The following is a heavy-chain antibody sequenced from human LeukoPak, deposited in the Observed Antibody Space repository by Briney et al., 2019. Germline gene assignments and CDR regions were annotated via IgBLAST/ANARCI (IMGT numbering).Heavy chain of an antibody. D-gene: IGHD6-13*01. CDR2: IKSKTDGGTT. V-gene: IGHV3-15*01. CDR1: GFTFSNAW. Sequence: PGGSLRLSCAASGFTFSNAWMSWVRQAPGKGLEWVGRIKSKTDGGTTDYAAPVKGRFTISRDDSKNTLYLQMNSLKTEDTAVYYCTTEGAAAGFQLGDAFDIWGQGTMVTVSS. J-gene: IGHJ3*02. CDR3: TTEGAAAGFQLGDAFDI.